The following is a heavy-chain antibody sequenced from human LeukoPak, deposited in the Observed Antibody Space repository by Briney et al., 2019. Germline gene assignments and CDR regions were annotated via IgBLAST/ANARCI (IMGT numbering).Heavy chain of an antibody. CDR1: GFTFSSYG. J-gene: IGHJ6*03. CDR2: IWNDENNQ. D-gene: IGHD2-15*01. Sequence: GGSLRLSCAASGFTFSSYGMHWVRQAPGKGVEWVAVIWNDENNQYEADSVKGRFTISRDNSKYTLYLQMNSLRGEDTSVYYCARGASCSVGRGYTQYYYYMDVWGKGSTVTVSS. V-gene: IGHV3-33*01. CDR3: ARGASCSVGRGYTQYYYYMDV.